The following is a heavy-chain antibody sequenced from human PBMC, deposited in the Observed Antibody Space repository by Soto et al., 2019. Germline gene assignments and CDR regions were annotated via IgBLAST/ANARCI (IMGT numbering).Heavy chain of an antibody. J-gene: IGHJ6*01. D-gene: IGHD2-2*01. CDR1: GGTFGSYA. CDR2: IIPIPGTA. V-gene: IGHV1-69*01. Sequence: QVQLVQSGAEVKKPGSSVKVSCKASGGTFGSYAISWVRQAPGQGLEWMGGIIPIPGTANYAQKYQGRVTIAADESTSTAYMELSSLRSEDTAVYYCARSQGSSTSLEIYYYYYYGMDVW. CDR3: ARSQGSSTSLEIYYYYYYGMDV.